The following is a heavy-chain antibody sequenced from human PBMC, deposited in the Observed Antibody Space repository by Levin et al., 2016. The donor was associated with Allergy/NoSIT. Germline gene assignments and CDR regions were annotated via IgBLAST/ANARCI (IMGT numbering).Heavy chain of an antibody. Sequence: SETLSLTCAVYGGSFSGYYWSWIRQPPGKGLEWIGEINHSGSTNYNPSLKSRVTISVDTSKNQFSLKLSSVTAADTAVYYCARATVEIAARDFDYWGQGTLVTVSS. CDR1: GGSFSGYY. D-gene: IGHD6-6*01. CDR3: ARATVEIAARDFDY. J-gene: IGHJ4*02. V-gene: IGHV4-34*01. CDR2: INHSGST.